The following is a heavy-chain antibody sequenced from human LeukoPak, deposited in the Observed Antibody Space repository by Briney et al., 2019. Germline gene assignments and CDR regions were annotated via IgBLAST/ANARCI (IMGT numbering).Heavy chain of an antibody. CDR2: INSGGST. CDR1: GFTVSSNY. Sequence: PGGSLRLSCAASGFTVSSNYMSWVRQAPGKGLEWVSVINSGGSTYYADSVKGRFTISRDNSKNTLYLQMNSLRAEDTAVYYCARDLISSGWYRRHDAFDIWGQGTMVTVSS. CDR3: ARDLISSGWYRRHDAFDI. J-gene: IGHJ3*02. V-gene: IGHV3-53*01. D-gene: IGHD6-19*01.